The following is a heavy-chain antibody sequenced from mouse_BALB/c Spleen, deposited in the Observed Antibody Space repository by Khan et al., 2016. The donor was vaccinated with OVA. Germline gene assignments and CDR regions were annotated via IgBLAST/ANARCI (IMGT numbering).Heavy chain of an antibody. CDR1: GYSFTSYW. CDR2: IYPGNSDT. CDR3: TDGNYVGGFAY. V-gene: IGHV1-5*01. Sequence: EVQLQESGTVLARPGASVKMSCKASGYSFTSYWMHWVKQRPGQGLEWIGAIYPGNSDTSYNQKFKGKTKLTAVTSASTAYMELSSLTNEDSAVYYCTDGNYVGGFAYWGQGTLVTVSA. D-gene: IGHD2-1*01. J-gene: IGHJ3*01.